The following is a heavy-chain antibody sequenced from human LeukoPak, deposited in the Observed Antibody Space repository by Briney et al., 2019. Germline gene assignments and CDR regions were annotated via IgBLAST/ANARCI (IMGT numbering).Heavy chain of an antibody. Sequence: GGSLRLSCAASGFTFSSYGMHWVRQAPGKGLEWVAVISYDGSNKYYADSVKGRFTISRDNSKNTLYLQMNSLRAEDTAVYYCANLYGDNLDYWGQGTLVTVSS. V-gene: IGHV3-30*18. CDR1: GFTFSSYG. CDR3: ANLYGDNLDY. J-gene: IGHJ4*02. D-gene: IGHD4-17*01. CDR2: ISYDGSNK.